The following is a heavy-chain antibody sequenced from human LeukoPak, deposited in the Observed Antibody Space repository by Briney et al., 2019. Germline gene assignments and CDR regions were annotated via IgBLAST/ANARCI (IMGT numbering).Heavy chain of an antibody. V-gene: IGHV1-69*05. J-gene: IGHJ4*02. Sequence: GASVKVSCKASGGTFSSYAISWVRQAPGQGLEWMGGIIPIFGTANYAQKFQGRVTITTDESTTTAYMELSSLRSEDTAVYYCARGQVATITGSFDYWGQGTLVTVSS. CDR3: ARGQVATITGSFDY. CDR2: IIPIFGTA. D-gene: IGHD5-24*01. CDR1: GGTFSSYA.